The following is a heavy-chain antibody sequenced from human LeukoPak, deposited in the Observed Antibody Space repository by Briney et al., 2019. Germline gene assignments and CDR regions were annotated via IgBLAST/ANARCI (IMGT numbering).Heavy chain of an antibody. Sequence: PSETLSLTCSISGGSMSGSYWSWIRQPPGQGLEWIAYIHSGGYTNYNPSLKSRVTISVDTSNNQFSLRVTSVTAADPAVYYCAQRQGPSSGSYDYFDPWGQGALVIVSS. CDR3: AQRQGPSSGSYDYFDP. V-gene: IGHV4-4*08. D-gene: IGHD1-26*01. CDR1: GGSMSGSY. J-gene: IGHJ5*02. CDR2: IHSGGYT.